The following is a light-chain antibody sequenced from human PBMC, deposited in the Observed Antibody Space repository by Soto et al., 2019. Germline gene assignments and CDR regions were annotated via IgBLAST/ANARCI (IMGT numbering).Light chain of an antibody. Sequence: QSALTQPASVSGSPGQSITISCTGTSSDVGGYNYVSWYQQHPGKAPKLLIYGVNNRPSGVSNRFSGSKSGNTASLTISGLQAEDEADYYCSSYTRSSTMIFGGGTQLTVL. CDR3: SSYTRSSTMI. CDR1: SSDVGGYNY. J-gene: IGLJ2*01. CDR2: GVN. V-gene: IGLV2-14*01.